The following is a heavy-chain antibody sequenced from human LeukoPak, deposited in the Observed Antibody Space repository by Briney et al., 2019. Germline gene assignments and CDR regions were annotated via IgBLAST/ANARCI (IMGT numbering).Heavy chain of an antibody. J-gene: IGHJ4*02. V-gene: IGHV3-7*01. CDR3: AKDQVPGDYSYKLPY. CDR2: IKEDGSEK. Sequence: PGGSLRLSCAASGFTFSSYWMSWVRQAPGKGLEWVAKIKEDGSEKYYVDSVKGRFTISRDNSKNTLYLQMNSLRAEDTAVYYCAKDQVPGDYSYKLPYWGQGTLVTVSS. CDR1: GFTFSSYW. D-gene: IGHD4-17*01.